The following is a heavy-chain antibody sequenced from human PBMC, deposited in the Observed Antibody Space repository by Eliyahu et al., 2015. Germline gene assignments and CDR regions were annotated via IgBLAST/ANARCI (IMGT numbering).Heavy chain of an antibody. CDR2: VCPRDSFT. CDR1: GYTFTNYW. V-gene: IGHV5-10-1*03. Sequence: EVQLVQSGAEVKRPGEXLRISCKGSGYTFTNYWITWLRQMPGKGLEWVGGVCPRDSFTDYSPSFRGHVTISADKSISTAYLQWNSLKASDTAIYWCASGGEDEEWVPWGHWGQGSLVTVSS. CDR3: ASGGEDEEWVPWGH. J-gene: IGHJ4*02. D-gene: IGHD3-3*01.